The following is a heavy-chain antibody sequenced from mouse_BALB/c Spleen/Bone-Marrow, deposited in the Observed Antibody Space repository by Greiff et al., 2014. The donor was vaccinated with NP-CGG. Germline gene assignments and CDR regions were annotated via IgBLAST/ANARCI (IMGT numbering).Heavy chain of an antibody. D-gene: IGHD3-1*01. CDR3: ARQRGYRAYYAMDY. Sequence: LEESGAELAKPGASVKMSCKASGYTFTSYWMHWVKQRPGQGLEWIGYINPSTGYTEYNQKFKDKATLTADKSSSTAYMQLSSLTSEDSAVYYCARQRGYRAYYAMDYWGQGTSVTVSS. CDR1: GYTFTSYW. J-gene: IGHJ4*01. V-gene: IGHV1-7*01. CDR2: INPSTGYT.